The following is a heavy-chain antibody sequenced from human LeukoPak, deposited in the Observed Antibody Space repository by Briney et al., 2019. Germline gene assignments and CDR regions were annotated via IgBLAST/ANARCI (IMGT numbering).Heavy chain of an antibody. CDR3: AKSRYYGSGKYI. D-gene: IGHD3-10*01. Sequence: GGSLRLSCAASGFTVSSNYMSWVRQAPGKGLEWVSAISGSGGSTYYADSVKGRFTISRDNSKNTLYLQMNSLRAEDTAVYYCAKSRYYGSGKYIWGQGTMVTVSS. J-gene: IGHJ3*02. V-gene: IGHV3-23*01. CDR2: ISGSGGST. CDR1: GFTVSSNY.